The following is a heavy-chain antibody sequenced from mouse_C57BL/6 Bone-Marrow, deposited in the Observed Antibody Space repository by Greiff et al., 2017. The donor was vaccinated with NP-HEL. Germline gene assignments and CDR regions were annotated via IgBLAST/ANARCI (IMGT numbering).Heavy chain of an antibody. D-gene: IGHD1-1*01. CDR2: ITPSSGST. CDR1: GYTFTSYW. CDR3: ARALRDLFDY. Sequence: QVQLQQSGAELTKPGASVKLSCKASGYTFTSYWMHWVQQRPGQGLEWIGYITPSSGSTKYNQQFKDKATLTADKSSSTAYLQLSSLIYEDTAVYDCARALRDLFDYWGQGTTLTVSS. J-gene: IGHJ2*01. V-gene: IGHV1-7*01.